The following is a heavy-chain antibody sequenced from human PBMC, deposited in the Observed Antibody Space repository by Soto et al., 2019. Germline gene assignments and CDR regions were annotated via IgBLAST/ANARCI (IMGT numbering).Heavy chain of an antibody. D-gene: IGHD3-10*01. Sequence: GGSLRLSCAASGFTFSSYSMNWVRQAPGKGLEWVSSISSSSSYIYYADSVKGRFTISRDKAKNSLYLQMNSLRAEDTAVYYCARPTLLSPMVRGVIPYESYYYGMDVWGQGTTVTVSS. CDR2: ISSSSSYI. V-gene: IGHV3-21*01. J-gene: IGHJ6*02. CDR1: GFTFSSYS. CDR3: ARPTLLSPMVRGVIPYESYYYGMDV.